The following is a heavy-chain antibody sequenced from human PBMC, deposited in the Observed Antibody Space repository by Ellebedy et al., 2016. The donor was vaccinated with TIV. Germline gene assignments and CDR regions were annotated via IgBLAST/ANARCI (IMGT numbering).Heavy chain of an antibody. CDR1: GYSFTSYW. Sequence: PGGSLRLSCKGSGYSFTSYWIGRVRQMPGKGLEWMGIIYPGDSDTRYSPSFQGQVTISADKSISTAYLQWSSLKASDTAMYYCARQGFSGSYQIPEEWGQGTLVTVSS. V-gene: IGHV5-51*01. CDR2: IYPGDSDT. J-gene: IGHJ4*02. CDR3: ARQGFSGSYQIPEE. D-gene: IGHD1-26*01.